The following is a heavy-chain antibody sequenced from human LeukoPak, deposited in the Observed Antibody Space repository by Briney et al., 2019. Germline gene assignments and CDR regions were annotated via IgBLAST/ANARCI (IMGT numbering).Heavy chain of an antibody. V-gene: IGHV3-15*01. D-gene: IGHD5-18*01. CDR3: TTESDTAMVNYDP. CDR1: GFTFSNSW. J-gene: IGHJ5*02. Sequence: PGGSPRLSCAASGFTFSNSWMSWVRQAPGKGLEWVGRIKSKTDGGTTDYAAPVKGRFTISRDDSKNTLYLQMNSLKTEDTAVYYCTTESDTAMVNYDPWGQGTLVTVSS. CDR2: IKSKTDGGTT.